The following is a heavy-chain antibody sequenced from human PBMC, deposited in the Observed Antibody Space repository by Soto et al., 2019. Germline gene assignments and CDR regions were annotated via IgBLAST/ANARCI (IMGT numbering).Heavy chain of an antibody. CDR2: ISGSGGST. CDR3: AKENSYDILTGYQPHFYYKGVDV. D-gene: IGHD3-9*01. V-gene: IGHV3-23*01. CDR1: GFNFINYA. J-gene: IGHJ6*02. Sequence: GGSLRLSCAASGFNFINYAMSWVRQAPGKGLEWLSAISGSGGSTYYAGSVKGRSTISRDNSKNTLYLQMNSLRVEDTAVYYCAKENSYDILTGYQPHFYYKGVDVWGQGTMVTVSS.